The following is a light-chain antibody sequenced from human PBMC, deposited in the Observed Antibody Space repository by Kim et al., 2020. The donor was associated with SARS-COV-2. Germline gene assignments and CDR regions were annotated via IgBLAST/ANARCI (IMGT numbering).Light chain of an antibody. CDR2: KAS. V-gene: IGKV1-5*03. Sequence: SASVGDRVTITCRDSQSISSWLAWFQQKPGKAPKLLIYKASDLESGVPSRFSGSGSGTEFTLTINSLQPDDFATYYCQQYHNYWTFGQGTKVDIK. J-gene: IGKJ1*01. CDR1: QSISSW. CDR3: QQYHNYWT.